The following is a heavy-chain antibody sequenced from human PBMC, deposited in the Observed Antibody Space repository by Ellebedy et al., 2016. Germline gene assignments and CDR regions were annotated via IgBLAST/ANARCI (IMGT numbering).Heavy chain of an antibody. CDR3: ARQTGTSSDY. D-gene: IGHD1-14*01. CDR2: IYPGDSDT. V-gene: IGHV5-51*01. Sequence: GESLKISXKGSGFSFTNYWIGWVRQMPGKGLEWMGIIYPGDSDTKYSPSFQGQVTISAVKSINTAYLQWSSLKASDTAIYYCARQTGTSSDYWGQGTLVTVSS. J-gene: IGHJ4*02. CDR1: GFSFTNYW.